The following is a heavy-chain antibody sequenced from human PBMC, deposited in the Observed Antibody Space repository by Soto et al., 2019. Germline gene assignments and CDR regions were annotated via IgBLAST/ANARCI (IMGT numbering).Heavy chain of an antibody. CDR1: GGSISSGGYY. J-gene: IGHJ5*02. Sequence: SETLSLTCTVSGGSISSGGYYWSWIRQHPGKGLEWIGYIYYSGSTYYIPSLKSRVTISVDTSKNQFSLKLSSVTAADTAVYYCAREIAAAYWFDPWGQGTRVTVSS. D-gene: IGHD6-13*01. CDR3: AREIAAAYWFDP. CDR2: IYYSGST. V-gene: IGHV4-31*03.